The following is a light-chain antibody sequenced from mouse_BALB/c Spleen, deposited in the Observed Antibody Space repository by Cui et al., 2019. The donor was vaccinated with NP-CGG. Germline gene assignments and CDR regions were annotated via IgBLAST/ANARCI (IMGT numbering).Light chain of an antibody. CDR3: ALWYSNHWM. V-gene: IGLV1*01. Sequence: QAVVTQESALTTSPGETVTLTCRSSTGAVTTNNYANWVQEKPDHLFTGLIGSTNNRAPGVPARFSGSLIGNKAALTITGAQTEDEAIYFCALWYSNHWMFGGGTKLTVL. J-gene: IGLJ1*01. CDR1: TGAVTTNNY. CDR2: STN.